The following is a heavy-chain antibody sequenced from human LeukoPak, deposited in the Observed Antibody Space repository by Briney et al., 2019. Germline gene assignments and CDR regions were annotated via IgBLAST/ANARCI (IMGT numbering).Heavy chain of an antibody. V-gene: IGHV3-30*04. CDR2: ISYDGLNK. CDR1: GFTFNDHP. Sequence: PGGTLRLSCAASGFTFNDHPMHWIRLAPHKGLEWVAVISYDGLNKYYSHSVKDRFTVSRDNVNNILYLQMNRLRTEDTAVYYCARDLEILWKLAYSWGQGTLVTVS. D-gene: IGHD2-21*01. CDR3: ARDLEILWKLAYS. J-gene: IGHJ5*02.